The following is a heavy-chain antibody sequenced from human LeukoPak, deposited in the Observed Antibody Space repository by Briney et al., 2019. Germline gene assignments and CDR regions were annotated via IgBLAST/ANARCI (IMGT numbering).Heavy chain of an antibody. CDR2: ISSSSSYI. CDR1: GLSLNNYA. D-gene: IGHD2-2*01. Sequence: GGSLRLSCTASGLSLNNYAMSWVRQAPGKGLEWVSSISSSSSYIYYADSVKGRFTISRDNAKNSLYLQMNSLRAEDTAVYYCARVVMPAAPYYFDYWGQGTLVTVSS. V-gene: IGHV3-21*01. CDR3: ARVVMPAAPYYFDY. J-gene: IGHJ4*02.